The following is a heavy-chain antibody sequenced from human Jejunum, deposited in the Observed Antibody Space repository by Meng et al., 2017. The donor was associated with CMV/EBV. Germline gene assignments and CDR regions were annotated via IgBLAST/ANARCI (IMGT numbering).Heavy chain of an antibody. CDR2: IGGSGGPT. CDR3: ALHYLGSGNYYNRGVY. J-gene: IGHJ4*02. V-gene: IGHV3-23*01. Sequence: SGFTFSSYAMSWVRQAPGKGLEWVSVIGGSGGPTFYADSVKGRFTISRDNSKNTLYLQVNSLRAEDTAVYYCALHYLGSGNYYNRGVYWGQGTLVTVSS. CDR1: GFTFSSYA. D-gene: IGHD3-10*01.